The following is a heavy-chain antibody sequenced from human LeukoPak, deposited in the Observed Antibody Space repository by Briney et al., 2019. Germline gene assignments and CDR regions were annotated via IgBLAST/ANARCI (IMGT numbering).Heavy chain of an antibody. D-gene: IGHD5-12*01. J-gene: IGHJ4*02. Sequence: GGSLRLSCAASGFTFSSYAMHWVRQAPGKGLEWVAVISYDGSNKYYADSVKGRFTISKDNSKNTLYLQMNSLRAEDTAVYYCARVGSGYDSGNYWGQGTLVTVSS. CDR2: ISYDGSNK. CDR1: GFTFSSYA. CDR3: ARVGSGYDSGNY. V-gene: IGHV3-30-3*01.